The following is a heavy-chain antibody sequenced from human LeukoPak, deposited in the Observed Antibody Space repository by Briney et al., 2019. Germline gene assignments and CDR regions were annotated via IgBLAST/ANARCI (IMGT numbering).Heavy chain of an antibody. V-gene: IGHV3-48*04. D-gene: IGHD5-18*01. CDR2: ISSSSSTI. J-gene: IGHJ4*02. CDR3: ARGYSYGLYYFDY. CDR1: GFTFSSYS. Sequence: GGSLRLSCAASGFTFSSYSMNWVRQAPGKGLEWVSYISSSSSTIYYADSVKGRFTISRDNAKNSLYLQMNSLRAEDTAVYYCARGYSYGLYYFDYWGQGTLVTVSS.